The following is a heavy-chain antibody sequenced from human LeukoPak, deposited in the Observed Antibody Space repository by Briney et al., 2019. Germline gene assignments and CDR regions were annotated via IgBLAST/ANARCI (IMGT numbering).Heavy chain of an antibody. CDR3: ATYYYASGSSD. V-gene: IGHV3-21*01. Sequence: GGSLRLSCAASGFXFSSYTINWVRQAPGKGLEWLSCISFSSTFIYYADSVKGRFTVSRDNAKNSLYLQMNTLRAEDTAVYYCATYYYASGSSDWGQGTLVTVSS. J-gene: IGHJ4*02. CDR2: ISFSSTFI. D-gene: IGHD3-10*01. CDR1: GFXFSSYT.